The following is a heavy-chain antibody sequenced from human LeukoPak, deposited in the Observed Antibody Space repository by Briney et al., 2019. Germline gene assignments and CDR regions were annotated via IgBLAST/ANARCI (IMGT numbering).Heavy chain of an antibody. CDR3: ARGVYVFDY. J-gene: IGHJ4*02. CDR2: INHRGST. V-gene: IGHV4-34*01. CDR1: GGSFSAYY. D-gene: IGHD5/OR15-5a*01. Sequence: SETLSLTCAVYGGSFSAYYWSWIRQPPGKGLEWIGEINHRGSTNYNPSLKSRVTISLDTSKNQISLKVSSVTAADTAMYYCARGVYVFDYWGQGTLVTVSS.